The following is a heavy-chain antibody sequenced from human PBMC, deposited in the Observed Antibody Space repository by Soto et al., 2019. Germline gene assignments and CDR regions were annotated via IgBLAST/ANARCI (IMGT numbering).Heavy chain of an antibody. CDR2: ISPYNGNT. J-gene: IGHJ4*02. Sequence: QVKLVQSGTEVKQPGASMKVSGKASGYSFASSGISWVRQAPAQGLEWMGWISPYNGNTNYDQNLQDRVTMTTDTSTSTACLELRNLRSDDTSGYYWARAGQYYDSSGYANWGQGTLVTVSS. D-gene: IGHD3-22*01. CDR3: ARAGQYYDSSGYAN. CDR1: GYSFASSG. V-gene: IGHV1-18*01.